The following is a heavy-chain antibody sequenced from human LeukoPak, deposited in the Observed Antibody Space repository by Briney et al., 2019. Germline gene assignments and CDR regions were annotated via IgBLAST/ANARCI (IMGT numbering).Heavy chain of an antibody. D-gene: IGHD3-3*01. V-gene: IGHV3-23*01. J-gene: IGHJ4*02. Sequence: GGSLRLSCAASGFTFSSYAMSWVRQAPGKGLEWVSAISGSGVATYYADSVKSRFTISRDNSKNTLYLQMNSLRAGDTAVYYCAKGNYDFWSGYPGLSYFDYWGQGTLVTVSS. CDR3: AKGNYDFWSGYPGLSYFDY. CDR1: GFTFSSYA. CDR2: ISGSGVAT.